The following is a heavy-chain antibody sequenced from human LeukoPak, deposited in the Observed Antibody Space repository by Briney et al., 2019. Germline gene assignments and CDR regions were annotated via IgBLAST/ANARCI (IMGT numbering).Heavy chain of an antibody. CDR3: ARGSGVSYYYGSGSSDFDY. D-gene: IGHD3-10*01. V-gene: IGHV1-8*01. CDR1: GYTFTSYD. CDR2: MNPNSGNT. Sequence: ASVKASCKASGYTFTSYDINWVRQATGQGREWMGWMNPNSGNTGYAQKFQGRVTMTRNTPISTAYMELSSLRSEDTAVYYCARGSGVSYYYGSGSSDFDYWGQGTLVTVSS. J-gene: IGHJ4*02.